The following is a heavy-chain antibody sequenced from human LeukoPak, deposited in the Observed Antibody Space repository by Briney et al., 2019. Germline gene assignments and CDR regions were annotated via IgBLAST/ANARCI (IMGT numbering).Heavy chain of an antibody. CDR3: ARTRLWFGELLGYFDY. V-gene: IGHV3-48*03. CDR1: GFTFSSYE. D-gene: IGHD3-10*01. Sequence: GGSLRLSCAASGFTFSSYEMNWVRQAPGKGLEWVSYISGSGSTIYYADSVKGRFTISRDNAKNSLYLQMNSLRAEDTAVYYCARTRLWFGELLGYFDYWGQGTLVTVSS. J-gene: IGHJ4*02. CDR2: ISGSGSTI.